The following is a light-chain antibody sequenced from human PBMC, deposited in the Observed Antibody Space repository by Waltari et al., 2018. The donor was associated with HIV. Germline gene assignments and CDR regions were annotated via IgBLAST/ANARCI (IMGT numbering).Light chain of an antibody. CDR1: SSDIGGFVS. J-gene: IGLJ3*02. V-gene: IGLV2-14*01. CDR3: SSYTSSNTWV. CDR2: EVN. Sequence: QSALPQPASVSGSPGQSFTISCTGTSSDIGGFVSVSWYQQHPAKAPNLIIYEVNQRPGGVAQLCAGSKCGRTSSLTISGLEHEDEADYYCSSYTSSNTWVFGGGTKVTVL.